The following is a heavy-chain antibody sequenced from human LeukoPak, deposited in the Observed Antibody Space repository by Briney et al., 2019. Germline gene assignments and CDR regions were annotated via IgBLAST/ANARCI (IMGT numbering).Heavy chain of an antibody. CDR3: ARVVPGYSSGWAAFDI. CDR2: MNPNSGNT. V-gene: IGHV1-8*03. J-gene: IGHJ3*02. Sequence: ASVKVSCKASGYTFTSYDINRVRQATGQGLEWMGWMNPNSGNTGYAQKFQGRVTITRNTSISTAYMELSSLRSEDTAVYYCARVVPGYSSGWAAFDIWGQGTMVTVSS. CDR1: GYTFTSYD. D-gene: IGHD6-19*01.